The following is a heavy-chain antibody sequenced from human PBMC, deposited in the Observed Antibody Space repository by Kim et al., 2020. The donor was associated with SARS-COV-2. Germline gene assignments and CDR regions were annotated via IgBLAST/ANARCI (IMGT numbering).Heavy chain of an antibody. D-gene: IGHD2-2*01. Sequence: QKFQGRVTMTRDAAISTAYMELSRLRSDDTAVYYCARSAPAARLRYFDYWGQGTLVTVSS. J-gene: IGHJ4*02. CDR3: ARSAPAARLRYFDY. V-gene: IGHV1-2*02.